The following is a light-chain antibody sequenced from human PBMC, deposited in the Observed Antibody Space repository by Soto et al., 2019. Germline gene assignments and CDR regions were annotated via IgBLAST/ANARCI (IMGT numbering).Light chain of an antibody. Sequence: QSALTQPRSVSGSPGQSVTISCTGTSSDVGGYNYVSWYQQHPGKAPKLMIYDVSKRPSGVPDRFSGSKSGNTASLTISGLKAEDEADHYCCSYADNYVFGTGTKVTVL. CDR1: SSDVGGYNY. J-gene: IGLJ1*01. V-gene: IGLV2-11*01. CDR3: CSYADNYV. CDR2: DVS.